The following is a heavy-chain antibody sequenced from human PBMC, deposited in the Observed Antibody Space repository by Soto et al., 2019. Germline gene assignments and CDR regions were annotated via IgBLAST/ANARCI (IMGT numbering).Heavy chain of an antibody. J-gene: IGHJ5*02. V-gene: IGHV4-38-2*01. CDR2: IYHSGST. Sequence: SETLSLTCAVSGYCISSGYYWGWIRQTPGKGLEWIASIYHSGSTYYNPSLKRRVTISVDTSKNQFSLKLTSVTAADTAVYYCARVVATGTPGWFDPWGQGIMVTVSS. CDR1: GYCISSGYY. CDR3: ARVVATGTPGWFDP. D-gene: IGHD4-17*01.